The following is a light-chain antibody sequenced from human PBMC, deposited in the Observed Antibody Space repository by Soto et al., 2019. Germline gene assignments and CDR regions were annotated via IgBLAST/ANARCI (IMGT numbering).Light chain of an antibody. CDR3: QQYASSPWT. Sequence: EIVLTQSPATLSLSPGEKATLSCRASETVRTGSLAWYQQKPGQAPRLLIFVASVSATDIPDRFSGSGSGTDFTLTITRLAPEDFAVYHCQQYASSPWTFGQGTKLDIK. V-gene: IGKV3-20*01. CDR2: VAS. CDR1: ETVRTGS. J-gene: IGKJ1*01.